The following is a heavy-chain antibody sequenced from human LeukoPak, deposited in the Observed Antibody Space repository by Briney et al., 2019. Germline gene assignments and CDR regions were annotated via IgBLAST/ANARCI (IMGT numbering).Heavy chain of an antibody. Sequence: SETLSLTCTVSGGSISSYYWSWIRQPPAKGLEWIGYIHYSGRTNYNPSLKRRVTISLDMSKNQFSLRLGSVTAADTAVYYCAREWTPYFDYWGQGTLVTVSS. D-gene: IGHD3/OR15-3a*01. J-gene: IGHJ4*02. CDR1: GGSISSYY. CDR2: IHYSGRT. V-gene: IGHV4-59*01. CDR3: AREWTPYFDY.